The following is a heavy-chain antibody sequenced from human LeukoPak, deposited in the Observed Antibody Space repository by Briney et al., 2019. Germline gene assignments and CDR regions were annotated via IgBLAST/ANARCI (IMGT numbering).Heavy chain of an antibody. V-gene: IGHV1-24*01. D-gene: IGHD1-26*01. J-gene: IGHJ1*01. CDR2: FYPEDGET. CDR1: GYTLTELS. CDR3: ATGAYVGYFQH. Sequence: ASVKVSCKVSGYTLTELSIHWVRQAPGKGLEWMGGFYPEDGETIYAQKFQGRVTMTEDTSTDTAYMELSSLRSEDTAVYYWATGAYVGYFQHWGQSELVTVSS.